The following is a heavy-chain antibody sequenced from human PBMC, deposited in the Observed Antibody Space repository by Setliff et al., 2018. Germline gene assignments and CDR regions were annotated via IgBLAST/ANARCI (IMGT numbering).Heavy chain of an antibody. Sequence: ASVKVSCKAPGYIFNDFYIHWVRQAPGQGLEWMGWISPKSGGTNYGQKFQGRVTMTRDTSISTVNMELSRLRSDDTAVYYCARGGTTLTSYDYWGQGTLVTVSS. CDR3: ARGGTTLTSYDY. V-gene: IGHV1-2*02. D-gene: IGHD4-4*01. CDR2: ISPKSGGT. CDR1: GYIFNDFY. J-gene: IGHJ4*02.